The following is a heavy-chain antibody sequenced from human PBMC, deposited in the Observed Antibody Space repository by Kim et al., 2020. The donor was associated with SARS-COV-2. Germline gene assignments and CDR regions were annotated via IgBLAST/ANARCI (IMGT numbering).Heavy chain of an antibody. J-gene: IGHJ3*02. D-gene: IGHD3-10*01. CDR2: TYYRSKWYN. Sequence: SQTLSLTCAISGDSASSNSAAWNWIRQSPSRGLEWLGRTYYRSKWYNDYAESVKSRISINPDTSRSQFSLQLNSVTPEDTAVYYCARDRPGMVPFDIWGQGTMVTVSS. CDR3: ARDRPGMVPFDI. CDR1: GDSASSNSAA. V-gene: IGHV6-1*01.